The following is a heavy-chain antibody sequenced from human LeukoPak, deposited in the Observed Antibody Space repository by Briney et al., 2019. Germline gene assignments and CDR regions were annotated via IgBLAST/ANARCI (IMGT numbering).Heavy chain of an antibody. CDR1: GFTFSRNV. D-gene: IGHD3-10*01. J-gene: IGHJ6*03. Sequence: GGSLRLSCAASGFTFSRNVMHWVRQAPGKGLEWVALISYDGNNKFYEDSVKGRFTISRDNSRNTLYLQMNSLRGEDAAVYSCARGGIPTGPYYYFYYMDVWGKGTAVTVSS. V-gene: IGHV3-30*01. CDR2: ISYDGNNK. CDR3: ARGGIPTGPYYYFYYMDV.